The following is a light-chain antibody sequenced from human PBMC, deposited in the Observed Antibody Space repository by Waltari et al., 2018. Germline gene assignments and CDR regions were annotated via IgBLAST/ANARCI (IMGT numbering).Light chain of an antibody. CDR3: QNHERLPAT. V-gene: IGKV3-20*01. Sequence: IVLTQSPGTLSLSPGERATLSCRASQSVSMYLAWYQQRPGQAPRLLIYAASTRATGIPDRFSGSGYGTDFTLTISRLGPEDFAVYYCQNHERLPATFGQGTKVEIK. CDR2: AAS. CDR1: QSVSMY. J-gene: IGKJ1*01.